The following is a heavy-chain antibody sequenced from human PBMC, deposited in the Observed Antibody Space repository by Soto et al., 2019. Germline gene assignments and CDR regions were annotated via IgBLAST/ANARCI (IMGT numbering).Heavy chain of an antibody. CDR2: INSDGSST. V-gene: IGHV3-74*01. J-gene: IGHJ1*01. CDR3: ARDSPLDPRYCSGGSCYPPAEYFQH. D-gene: IGHD2-15*01. CDR1: GFTFSSYW. Sequence: GGSLGLSCAASGFTFSSYWMHWVRQAPGKGLVWVSRINSDGSSTSYADSVKGRFTISRDNAKNTLYLQMNSLRAEDTAVYYCARDSPLDPRYCSGGSCYPPAEYFQHWGQGTLVTVSS.